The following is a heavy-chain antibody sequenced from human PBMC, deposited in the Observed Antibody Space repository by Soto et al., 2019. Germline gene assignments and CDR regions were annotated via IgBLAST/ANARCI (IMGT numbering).Heavy chain of an antibody. D-gene: IGHD6-6*01. CDR1: GYTFTSYD. CDR2: MKPNSGNT. Sequence: QVQLVQSGAEVKKPGASVKVSCKASGYTFTSYDINWVRQATGQGLEWMGWMKPNSGNTGYAQKSQGSGTMTKNTSINIAYKELSSLRSEETAVYYCARCSIVAPPTSFSYQMGVWGKGTTVTVFS. CDR3: ARCSIVAPPTSFSYQMGV. J-gene: IGHJ6*04. V-gene: IGHV1-8*01.